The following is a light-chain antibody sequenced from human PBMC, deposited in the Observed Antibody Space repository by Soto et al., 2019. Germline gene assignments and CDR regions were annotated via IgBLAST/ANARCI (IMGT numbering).Light chain of an antibody. V-gene: IGKV3-15*01. CDR1: QSVSSN. Sequence: EIVMTQSPATLSVSPGERATLSCRASQSVSSNLAWYQQKPGQAPRLLIYGASTRATGIPARFSGSGSGTAFTLTISSLQSEDFAVYYCQQYNNWPPMFGQGTKVEIK. J-gene: IGKJ1*01. CDR2: GAS. CDR3: QQYNNWPPM.